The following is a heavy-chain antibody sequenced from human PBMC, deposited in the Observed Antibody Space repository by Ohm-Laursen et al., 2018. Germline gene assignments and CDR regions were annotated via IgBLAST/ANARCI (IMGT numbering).Heavy chain of an antibody. CDR2: IKHDGSEK. CDR3: ARESIAPFF. D-gene: IGHD2/OR15-2a*01. Sequence: GPLRLSCTASGFTFSSYWMTWIRQAPAKGLERVANIKHDGSEKYYVDSVKGRFTISRDNAKNSLYLQMDSLRVEDTAVYFCARESIAPFFWGQGTLVTVSS. J-gene: IGHJ4*02. V-gene: IGHV3-7*01. CDR1: GFTFSSYW.